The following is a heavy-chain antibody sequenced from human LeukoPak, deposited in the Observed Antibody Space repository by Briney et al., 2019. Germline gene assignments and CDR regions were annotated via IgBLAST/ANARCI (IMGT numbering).Heavy chain of an antibody. J-gene: IGHJ4*02. CDR2: ISASGGGT. V-gene: IGHV3-23*01. CDR3: AAPPRAGGTPPLDY. D-gene: IGHD1-26*01. Sequence: PGGSLRLSCAASGSTFTNYGMSWVRQAPGKGLEWVSSISASGGGTYYADSVKGRFTISRDTSKHTVFLQMNDLRVEDTALYYCAAPPRAGGTPPLDYWGQGTLVTVSS. CDR1: GSTFTNYG.